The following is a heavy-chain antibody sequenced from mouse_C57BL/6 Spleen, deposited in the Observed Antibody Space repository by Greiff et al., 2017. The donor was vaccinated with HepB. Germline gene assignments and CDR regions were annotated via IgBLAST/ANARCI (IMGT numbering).Heavy chain of an antibody. J-gene: IGHJ2*01. V-gene: IGHV1-82*01. CDR1: GYAFSSSW. CDR3: AINYDGDYFDY. Sequence: QVQLQQSGPELVKPGASVKISCKASGYAFSSSWMNWVKQRPGKGLEWIGRIYPGDGDTNYNGKFKGKATLTADKSSSTAYMQLSSLTSEDSAVYFCAINYDGDYFDYWGQGTTLTVSS. D-gene: IGHD2-4*01. CDR2: IYPGDGDT.